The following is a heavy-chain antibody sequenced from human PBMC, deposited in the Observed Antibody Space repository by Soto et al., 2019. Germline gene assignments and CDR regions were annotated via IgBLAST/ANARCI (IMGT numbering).Heavy chain of an antibody. J-gene: IGHJ6*02. CDR3: AREHVRPRTGAMDV. CDR2: INPYRGAT. CDR1: GYSFTDYY. Sequence: ASVKVSCKASGYSFTDYYMHWVRQVPGQGLEWMGWINPYRGATNYAQKFQGRVTMTRDTSISTAYMELSRLRSDDTAVYWCAREHVRPRTGAMDVWGQGTTVTVSS. D-gene: IGHD1-1*01. V-gene: IGHV1-2*02.